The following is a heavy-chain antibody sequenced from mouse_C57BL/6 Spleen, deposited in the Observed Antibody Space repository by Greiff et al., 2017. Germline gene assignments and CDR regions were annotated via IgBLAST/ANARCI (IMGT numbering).Heavy chain of an antibody. CDR1: GFTFSSYG. V-gene: IGHV5-6*01. J-gene: IGHJ3*01. Sequence: EVQLMESGGDLVKPGGSLKLSCAASGFTFSSYGMSWVRQTPDKRLEWVATISSGGSYTYYPDSVKGRFTISRDNAKNTLYLQMSSLKSEDTAMYYCANYYGSSSFAYWGQGTLVTVSA. CDR2: ISSGGSYT. CDR3: ANYYGSSSFAY. D-gene: IGHD1-1*01.